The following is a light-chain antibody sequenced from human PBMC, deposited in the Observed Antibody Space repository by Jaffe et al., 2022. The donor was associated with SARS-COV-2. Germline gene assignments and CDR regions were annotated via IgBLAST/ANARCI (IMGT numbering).Light chain of an antibody. CDR3: QVWESGGDQWV. V-gene: IGLV3-21*01. CDR1: NFGSRG. CDR2: YDR. J-gene: IGLJ3*02. Sequence: SYELTQPPSVSVGQGKTARMTCEGTNFGSRGVHWYQFKAGQAPAMVIYYDRDRPPGIPERFSGSKSGNTATLSISRVEVGDEADYYCQVWESGGDQWVFGGGTKLTVL.